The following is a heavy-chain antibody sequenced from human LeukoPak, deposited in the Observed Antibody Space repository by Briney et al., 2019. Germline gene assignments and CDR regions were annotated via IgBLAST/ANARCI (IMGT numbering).Heavy chain of an antibody. D-gene: IGHD3-16*01. CDR1: GFTFSSYA. CDR3: ARIPDYDYVWGSYYYYYMDV. Sequence: GGSLRLSCAASGFTFSSYAMSWVRQAPGKGLEWVSYISRVSSTIYYADSVKGRFTISRDNAMNSLYLQMNSLRAEDTAVYYCARIPDYDYVWGSYYYYYMDVWGKGTTDTVSS. CDR2: ISRVSSTI. J-gene: IGHJ6*03. V-gene: IGHV3-48*01.